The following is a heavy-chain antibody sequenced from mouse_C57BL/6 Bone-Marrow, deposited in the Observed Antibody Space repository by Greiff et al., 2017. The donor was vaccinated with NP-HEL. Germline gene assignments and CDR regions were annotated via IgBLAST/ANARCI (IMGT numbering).Heavy chain of an antibody. CDR3: ARYYGNYDYYAMGY. CDR1: GYTFFAYY. D-gene: IGHD2-1*01. CDR2: IYPGSGNT. J-gene: IGHJ4*01. V-gene: IGHV1-76*01. Sequence: VQLQVSGAELVRPGASVKLSCKASGYTFFAYYLNWVKQRPGQGLEWIARIYPGSGNTYYTEKFKAKATLTAEQSSRTAYMQLSSLTSEDSAVYVCARYYGNYDYYAMGYWGQGTSVTVSS.